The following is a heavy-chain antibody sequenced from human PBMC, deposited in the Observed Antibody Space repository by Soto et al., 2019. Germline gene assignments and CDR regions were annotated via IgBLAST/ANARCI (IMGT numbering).Heavy chain of an antibody. V-gene: IGHV4-34*01. CDR3: ARGSQGHRLLWRTGHNWIDP. CDR2: INHSGST. D-gene: IGHD3-10*01. J-gene: IGHJ5*02. Sequence: PSETLSLTCAVYGGSFSGYYWSWIRQPPGKGLEWIGEINHSGSTNYNPSLKSRVTISVDTSKNQFSLKLSSVTAADTAVYYCARGSQGHRLLWRTGHNWIDPAGQGTLVTVSS. CDR1: GGSFSGYY.